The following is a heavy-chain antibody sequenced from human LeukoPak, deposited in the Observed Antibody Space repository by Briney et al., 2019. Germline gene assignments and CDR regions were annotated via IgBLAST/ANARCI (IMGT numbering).Heavy chain of an antibody. V-gene: IGHV3-23*01. CDR1: GFFLSSYT. J-gene: IGHJ4*02. CDR3: AKDAPVNIVVVPAANS. CDR2: ISGSGGST. Sequence: GGSLRLSCAASGFFLSSYTMNWVRQAPGKGLEWVSAISGSGGSTYYADSVKGRFTISRDNSKNTLYLQMNSLRAEDTAVYYCAKDAPVNIVVVPAANSWGQGTLVTVSS. D-gene: IGHD2-2*01.